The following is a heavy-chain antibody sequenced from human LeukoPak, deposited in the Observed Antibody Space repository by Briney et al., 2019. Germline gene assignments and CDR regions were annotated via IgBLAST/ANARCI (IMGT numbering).Heavy chain of an antibody. CDR1: GYTFTSYD. J-gene: IGHJ5*02. CDR3: ARDGSYCSSTSCYNGWFDP. CDR2: INPNSGGT. D-gene: IGHD2-2*02. Sequence: GASVKVSCKASGYTFTSYDINWVRQATGQGLEWMGWINPNSGGTNYAQKFQGRVTMTRDTSISTAYMELSRLRSDDTAVYYCARDGSYCSSTSCYNGWFDPWGQGTLVTVSS. V-gene: IGHV1-2*02.